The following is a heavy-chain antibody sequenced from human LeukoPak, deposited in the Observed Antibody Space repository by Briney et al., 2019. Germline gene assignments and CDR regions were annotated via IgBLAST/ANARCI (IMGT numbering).Heavy chain of an antibody. CDR3: VGGHNGGPFDH. V-gene: IGHV3-20*04. D-gene: IGHD4-23*01. Sequence: GGSLRLSCAASGFTFDDYGMTWVRQPPGKGLEWVSGIIRSGGSTGYADSVNGRFTISRDNAKNSLYLQMNSLRAEDTALYYCVGGHNGGPFDHWGQGIPVTVSS. CDR1: GFTFDDYG. CDR2: IIRSGGST. J-gene: IGHJ4*02.